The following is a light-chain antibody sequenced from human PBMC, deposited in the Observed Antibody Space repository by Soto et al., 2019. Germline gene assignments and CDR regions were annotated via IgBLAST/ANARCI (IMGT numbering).Light chain of an antibody. CDR1: SSDVGGYNY. J-gene: IGLJ2*01. V-gene: IGLV2-14*01. Sequence: QSVLTQPASESGSPGQSITISCTGTSSDVGGYNYVSWYQQHPGKAPKLMIYEVSNRPSGVSNRFSGSKSDNTASLTISGLQAEDEADYYCSSYTSSSTEVVFGGGTKLTVL. CDR2: EVS. CDR3: SSYTSSSTEVV.